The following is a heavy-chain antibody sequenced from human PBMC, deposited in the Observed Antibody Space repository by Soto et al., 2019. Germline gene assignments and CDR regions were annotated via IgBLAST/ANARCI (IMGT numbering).Heavy chain of an antibody. J-gene: IGHJ5*02. CDR2: IIPDSGAT. CDR1: GYTFTAYY. CDR3: ARGDRIPRFGVRNWLDP. V-gene: IGHV1-2*02. D-gene: IGHD3-3*01. Sequence: QVQLLQSGTEVKKPGASVKVSCKASGYTFTAYYIHWVRQAPGQGLEWMGWIIPDSGATKYTQKFQGRVTMTSEASINTAFLEVSRLRFDDTAVYFCARGDRIPRFGVRNWLDPWGQGTLVTVSS.